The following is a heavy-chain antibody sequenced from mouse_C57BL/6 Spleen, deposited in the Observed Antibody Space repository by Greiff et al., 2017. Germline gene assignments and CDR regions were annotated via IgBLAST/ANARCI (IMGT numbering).Heavy chain of an antibody. J-gene: IGHJ1*03. V-gene: IGHV1-22*01. CDR2: INPNNGGT. CDR3: ARDHYYGSSDWCFDV. Sequence: EVQLQESGPELVKPGASVKMSCKASGYTFTDYNMHWVKQSHGKSLEWIGYINPNNGGTSYNQKFKGKATVTVNKSSSTAYMELRSLTSEDSAVYDCARDHYYGSSDWCFDVWGKGTTVTVSS. CDR1: GYTFTDYN. D-gene: IGHD1-1*01.